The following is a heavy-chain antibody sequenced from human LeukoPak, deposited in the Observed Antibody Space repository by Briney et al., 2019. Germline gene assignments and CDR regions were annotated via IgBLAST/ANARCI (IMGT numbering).Heavy chain of an antibody. CDR2: ISGNGVSI. CDR3: AKGQFHFDSSGYYR. D-gene: IGHD3-22*01. CDR1: GFTFSSYA. J-gene: IGHJ4*02. Sequence: PGGSLRLSCAAYGFTFSSYAMSWVRQAPGKGLEWVSVISGNGVSILHADSVKGQFTISRDNSKNTLYLQMNSLRDEDTAVYYCAKGQFHFDSSGYYRWGQGTLVTVSS. V-gene: IGHV3-23*01.